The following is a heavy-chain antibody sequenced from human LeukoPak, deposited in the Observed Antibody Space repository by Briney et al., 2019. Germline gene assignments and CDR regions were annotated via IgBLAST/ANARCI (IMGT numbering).Heavy chain of an antibody. CDR1: GFAFSSYW. V-gene: IGHV3-7*01. CDR2: INREGNEK. CDR3: ARVGTWELQRVFDF. Sequence: GGSLRLSCATSGFAFSSYWMNWVRQVPGKGLEWVANINREGNEKYYVDSVKGRFTISRDNAKNSVDLQMDSLRVEDTAVYYCARVGTWELQRVFDFWGQGTLVTVSS. J-gene: IGHJ4*02. D-gene: IGHD4-23*01.